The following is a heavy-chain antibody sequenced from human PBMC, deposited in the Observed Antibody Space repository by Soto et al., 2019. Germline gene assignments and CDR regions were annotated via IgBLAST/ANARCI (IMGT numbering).Heavy chain of an antibody. V-gene: IGHV1-69*12. CDR3: ARDVRVLEGGGYGMDV. Sequence: QVQLVQSGAEVKKPGSSVKVSCKASGGTFSSYAISWVRQAPGQGLEWMGGIIPIFGTANYAQKFQGRVTITADESTSTAYMELSSLRAEDTAVYYCARDVRVLEGGGYGMDVWGQGTTVTVSS. CDR1: GGTFSSYA. D-gene: IGHD3-3*01. J-gene: IGHJ6*02. CDR2: IIPIFGTA.